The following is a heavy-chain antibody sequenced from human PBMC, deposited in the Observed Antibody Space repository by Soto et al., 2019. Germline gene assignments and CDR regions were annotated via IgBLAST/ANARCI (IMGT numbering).Heavy chain of an antibody. J-gene: IGHJ6*02. Sequence: EVQLVESGGAMVHPGGSLRLSCVASGFKFDDYAIHWVSQVAGKGLEWVSAINGSGEMIAYADSVKGRSTISRDNAKNYVSLQINSLSPEDAAWYYCARDRIGRFYAIDVWGQGTTVAVSS. D-gene: IGHD2-15*01. CDR1: GFKFDDYA. CDR2: INGSGEMI. V-gene: IGHV3-9*01. CDR3: ARDRIGRFYAIDV.